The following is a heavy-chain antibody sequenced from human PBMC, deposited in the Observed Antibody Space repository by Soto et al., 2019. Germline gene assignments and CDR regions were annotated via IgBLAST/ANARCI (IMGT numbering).Heavy chain of an antibody. V-gene: IGHV1-69*13. D-gene: IGHD3-3*01. CDR3: ARGNYDFWSGYYTRTYGMDV. CDR1: GGTFSSYA. Sequence: GASVKVSCKASGGTFSSYAISWVRQAPGQGLEWMGGIIPIFGTANYAQKFQGRVTITADESTRTAYMELSSLRSEDTAVYYCARGNYDFWSGYYTRTYGMDVWGQGSTVTV. CDR2: IIPIFGTA. J-gene: IGHJ6*02.